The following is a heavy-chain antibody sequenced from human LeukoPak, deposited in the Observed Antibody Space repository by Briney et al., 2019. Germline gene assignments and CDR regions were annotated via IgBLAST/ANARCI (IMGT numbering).Heavy chain of an antibody. J-gene: IGHJ4*02. Sequence: GGSLRLSCAASGFTFSSYGMHWVRQAPGKGLEWVAFIRYDGSNKYYADSVKGRFTISRDNSKNTLYLQMNSLRAEDTAVYYCAYAYQLLLSCDYWGQGTLVTVSS. D-gene: IGHD2-2*01. CDR3: AYAYQLLLSCDY. CDR2: IRYDGSNK. CDR1: GFTFSSYG. V-gene: IGHV3-30*02.